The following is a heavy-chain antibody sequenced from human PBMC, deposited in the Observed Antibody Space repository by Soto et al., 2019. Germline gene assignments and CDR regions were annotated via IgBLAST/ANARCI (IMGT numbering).Heavy chain of an antibody. CDR1: GGSISSGGYS. Sequence: QLQLQESGSGLVKPSQILSLTCAVSGGSISSGGYSWGWIRQPPGKGLEWIGYIYHSGRTHYNPSRKGRVPISEDRSKNQCSLKLSSVTAADTAVYYGAVGPGVPRNYWGQGTLVTVSS. CDR2: IYHSGRT. D-gene: IGHD3-16*01. V-gene: IGHV4-30-2*01. J-gene: IGHJ4*02. CDR3: AVGPGVPRNY.